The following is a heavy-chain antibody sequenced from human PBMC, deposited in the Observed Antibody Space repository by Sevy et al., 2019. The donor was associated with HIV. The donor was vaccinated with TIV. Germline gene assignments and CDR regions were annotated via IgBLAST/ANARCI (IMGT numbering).Heavy chain of an antibody. D-gene: IGHD3-16*01. CDR2: ISYDGSNK. Sequence: GGSLRLSCAASGFTFSSYGMHWVRQAPGKGLEWVAVISYDGSNKYYADSVKGRLTISRDNSKNTLYLQMNSLRAEDTAVYYCAKLPGPSSSASYYYYYYGMDVWGQGTTVTVSS. V-gene: IGHV3-30*18. J-gene: IGHJ6*02. CDR3: AKLPGPSSSASYYYYYYGMDV. CDR1: GFTFSSYG.